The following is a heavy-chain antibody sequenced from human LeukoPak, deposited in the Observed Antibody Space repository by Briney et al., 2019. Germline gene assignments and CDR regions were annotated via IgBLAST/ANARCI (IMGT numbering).Heavy chain of an antibody. D-gene: IGHD6-13*01. CDR3: ATDVRSSPLGF. V-gene: IGHV3-66*01. Sequence: LGGSLRPSCAVSGFTVTNDYMNWVRQAPGKGLEWVSIIYSGGSTYYADSVKGRFTISRDSSNNTLFLQMSNLRADDSGLYYCATDVRSSPLGFWGHGTLVTVSS. CDR2: IYSGGST. CDR1: GFTVTNDY. J-gene: IGHJ4*01.